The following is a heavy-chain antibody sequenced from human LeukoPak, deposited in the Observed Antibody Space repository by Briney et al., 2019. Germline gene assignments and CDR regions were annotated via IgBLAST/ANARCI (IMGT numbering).Heavy chain of an antibody. D-gene: IGHD5-18*01. CDR1: GGSSSYFC. V-gene: IGHV4-4*07. CDR2: IYTSGST. CDR3: ARETRIHLWTFDS. J-gene: IGHJ4*02. Sequence: SETLSLNCTVSGGSSSYFCWSWIRQPAGKGLEWIGRIYTSGSTNYNPSLKSRVTMSVDTSKNQFSLNLTSVTAADTAVYYCARETRIHLWTFDSWGQGTLVTVSS.